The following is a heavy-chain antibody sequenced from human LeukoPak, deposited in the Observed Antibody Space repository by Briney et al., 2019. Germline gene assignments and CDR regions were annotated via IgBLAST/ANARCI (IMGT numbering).Heavy chain of an antibody. Sequence: SETLSLTCAVSGGSISSGGYSWSWIRQPPGKGLEWIGEINHSGSTNYNPSLKSRVTISVDTSKNQFSLKLSSVTAADTAVYYCARPYYDILTDYGMDVWGQGTTVTVSS. D-gene: IGHD3-9*01. CDR2: INHSGST. J-gene: IGHJ6*02. V-gene: IGHV4-30-2*01. CDR1: GGSISSGGYS. CDR3: ARPYYDILTDYGMDV.